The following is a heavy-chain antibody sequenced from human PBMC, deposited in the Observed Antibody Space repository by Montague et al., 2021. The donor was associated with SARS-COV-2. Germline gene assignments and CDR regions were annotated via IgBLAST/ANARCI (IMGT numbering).Heavy chain of an antibody. D-gene: IGHD6-19*01. V-gene: IGHV4-31*03. J-gene: IGHJ3*02. CDR2: IDYSGST. CDR1: GGSINSGGYD. CDR3: ARVHFVSSGWYPDAFDI. Sequence: TLSLTRTLSGGSINSGGYDWSWIRQHPGKGLEWIGYIDYSGSTYYXPCLKSRLTISVDTSKNQFSLKLSSVTAADTAVYYCARVHFVSSGWYPDAFDIWGQGTMVTVSS.